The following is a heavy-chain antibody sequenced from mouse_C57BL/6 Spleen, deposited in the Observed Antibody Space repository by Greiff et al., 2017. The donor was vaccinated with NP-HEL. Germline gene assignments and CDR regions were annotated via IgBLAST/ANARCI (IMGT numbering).Heavy chain of an antibody. Sequence: QVQLQQSGPELVKPGASVKISCKASGYAFSSSWMNWVKQRPGKGLEWIGRIYPGDGDTKYNGKFKGKATLTAYKSSSTAYMQLSSLTSEDSAVYFCAKEGVLRWFDYWGQGTTLTVSS. D-gene: IGHD1-1*01. J-gene: IGHJ2*01. CDR2: IYPGDGDT. V-gene: IGHV1-82*01. CDR3: AKEGVLRWFDY. CDR1: GYAFSSSW.